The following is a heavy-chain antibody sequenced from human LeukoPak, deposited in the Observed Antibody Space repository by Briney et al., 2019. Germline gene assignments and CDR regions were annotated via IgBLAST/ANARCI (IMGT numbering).Heavy chain of an antibody. V-gene: IGHV3-21*01. Sequence: GGSLRLSCAASGFTFSSYSMNWVRQAPGKGLEWVSCISSRSTYTYYADSVKGRFTSSRDNAKNSLYLQVNSLRAEDTAVYYCAKGYHDSGGSWTPSDYWGQGTLVTVSS. J-gene: IGHJ4*02. CDR1: GFTFSSYS. D-gene: IGHD3-22*01. CDR2: ISSRSTYT. CDR3: AKGYHDSGGSWTPSDY.